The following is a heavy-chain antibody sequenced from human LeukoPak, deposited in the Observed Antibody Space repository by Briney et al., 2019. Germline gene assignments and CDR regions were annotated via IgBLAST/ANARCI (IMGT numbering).Heavy chain of an antibody. Sequence: ASVKVSCKASGYIFTNYYITWVRQAPGQGLGYMGWISGYNGNTNYAQTLQGRVTMTTDTSTSTAYMELRSLRSDDTAVYYCVRDRTKYCSSTSCPLDYWGQGTLVTVSS. V-gene: IGHV1-18*01. CDR1: GYIFTNYY. CDR3: VRDRTKYCSSTSCPLDY. D-gene: IGHD2-2*01. CDR2: ISGYNGNT. J-gene: IGHJ4*02.